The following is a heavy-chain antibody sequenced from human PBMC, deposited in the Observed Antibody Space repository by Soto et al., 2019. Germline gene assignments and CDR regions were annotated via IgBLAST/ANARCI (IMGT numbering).Heavy chain of an antibody. CDR1: GGSITNYY. V-gene: IGHV4-59*08. D-gene: IGHD3-10*01. CDR3: TRHGFGSLHGLVDV. Sequence: QVQLQESGPGLVKPSETLSLTCTVSGGSITNYYCSWFRQPPGKGLEWIGYIQYNGYSAYNLSLKRRVTMSMDTSKTQFSLMLESMPATDTAVYYCTRHGFGSLHGLVDVWGQGTTVIVSS. J-gene: IGHJ6*02. CDR2: IQYNGYS.